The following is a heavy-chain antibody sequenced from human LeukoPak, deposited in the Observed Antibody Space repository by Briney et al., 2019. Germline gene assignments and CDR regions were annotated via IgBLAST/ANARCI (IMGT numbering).Heavy chain of an antibody. D-gene: IGHD2-15*01. CDR3: ARVGGDIVVVVAATRGSYYGMDV. CDR1: GGSFSGYY. Sequence: SETLSLTCAVYGGSFSGYYWSWIRQPPGKGLEWIGEINHSGSTSYNPSLKSRVTISVDTSKNQFSLKLSSVTAADTAVYYCARVGGDIVVVVAATRGSYYGMDVWGQGTTVTVSS. J-gene: IGHJ6*02. V-gene: IGHV4-34*01. CDR2: INHSGST.